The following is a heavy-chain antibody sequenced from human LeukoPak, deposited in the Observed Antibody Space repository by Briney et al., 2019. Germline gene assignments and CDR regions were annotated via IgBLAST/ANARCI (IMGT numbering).Heavy chain of an antibody. Sequence: ASVKVSCKASVYTFTGYYMHWVRQAPGQGLEWMGWINPNSGVTNYAQKFQGRVTMTRDTSISTAYMELSRVRSDDTAVYYCARPTIAARRSYYFDYWGQGTLVTVSS. CDR2: INPNSGVT. CDR3: ARPTIAARRSYYFDY. J-gene: IGHJ4*02. V-gene: IGHV1-2*02. D-gene: IGHD6-6*01. CDR1: VYTFTGYY.